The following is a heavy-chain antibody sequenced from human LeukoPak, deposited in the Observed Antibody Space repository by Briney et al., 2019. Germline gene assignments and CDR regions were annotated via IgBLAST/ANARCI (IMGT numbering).Heavy chain of an antibody. V-gene: IGHV4-30-4*01. CDR3: ARADSSGYYGAY. Sequence: SETLSLTCTVSGGSISSGDYYWSWIRQPPGKGLEWIGYIYYSGSTYYNPSLKSRVTISVNTSNNLFSLKLSSVTAADTAVYYCARADSSGYYGAYWGQGTLVTVSS. J-gene: IGHJ4*02. CDR2: IYYSGST. CDR1: GGSISSGDYY. D-gene: IGHD3-22*01.